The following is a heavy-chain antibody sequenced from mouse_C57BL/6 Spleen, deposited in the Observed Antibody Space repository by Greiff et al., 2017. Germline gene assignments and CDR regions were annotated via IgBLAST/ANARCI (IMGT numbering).Heavy chain of an antibody. CDR2: IDPETGGT. V-gene: IGHV1-15*01. CDR3: TRAYGSSHPFDY. J-gene: IGHJ2*01. CDR1: GYTFTDYE. Sequence: QVQLQQSGAELVRPGASVTLSCKASGYTFTDYEMHWVKQTPVHGLAWIGAIDPETGGTAYNQKFKGKAILTADKSSSTAYMELRSLTSEDSAVYYCTRAYGSSHPFDYWGQGTTLTVSS. D-gene: IGHD1-1*01.